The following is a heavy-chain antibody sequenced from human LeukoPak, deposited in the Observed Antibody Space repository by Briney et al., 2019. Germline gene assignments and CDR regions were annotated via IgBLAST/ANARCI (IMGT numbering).Heavy chain of an antibody. CDR3: ARGHRHGGYFDY. D-gene: IGHD3-10*01. CDR2: INHSGST. J-gene: IGHJ4*02. Sequence: SETLSLTCAVYGGSFSGYYWSWIRQPPGKGLEWIGEINHSGSTNYNPSLKSRVTISVDTSMNQFSLKLSSVTAADTAVYYCARGHRHGGYFDYWGQGTLVTVSS. CDR1: GGSFSGYY. V-gene: IGHV4-34*01.